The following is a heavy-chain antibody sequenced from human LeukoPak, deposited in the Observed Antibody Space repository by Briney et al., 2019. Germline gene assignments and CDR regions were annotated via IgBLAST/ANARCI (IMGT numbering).Heavy chain of an antibody. D-gene: IGHD5-12*01. J-gene: IGHJ4*02. CDR2: IHYSGTT. Sequence: SETLSLTCTVSGGSISTYYWSWIRQPPGKGLEWIGYIHYSGTTNYNPSLKNRVTIPLDTSKNQFSLNLGSVTAADTAVYFCARMGGYSGYATHWGQGTLVTVSS. CDR1: GGSISTYY. CDR3: ARMGGYSGYATH. V-gene: IGHV4-59*08.